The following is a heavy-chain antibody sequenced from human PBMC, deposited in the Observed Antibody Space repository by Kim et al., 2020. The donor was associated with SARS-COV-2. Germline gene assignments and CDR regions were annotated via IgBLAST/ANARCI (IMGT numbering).Heavy chain of an antibody. D-gene: IGHD2-21*01. CDR3: AKDRRTQNCGGDCYSDY. J-gene: IGHJ4*02. V-gene: IGHV3-23*01. Sequence: VKGRFTISRDNSKNTLYLQMNSLRAEDTAVYYCAKDRRTQNCGGDCYSDYWGQGTLVTVSS.